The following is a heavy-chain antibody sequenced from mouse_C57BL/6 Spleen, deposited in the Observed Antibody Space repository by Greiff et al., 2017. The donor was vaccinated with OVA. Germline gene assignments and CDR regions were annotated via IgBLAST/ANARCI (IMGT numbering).Heavy chain of an antibody. Sequence: DVKLVESGGDLVKPGGSLKLSCAASGFTFSSYGMSWVRQTPDKRLEWVATISSGGSYTYYPDSVKGRFTISRDNAKTTLYLQMSSLKSEDTAMYYCASYYFDYWGQGTTLTVSS. CDR1: GFTFSSYG. CDR2: ISSGGSYT. J-gene: IGHJ2*01. CDR3: ASYYFDY. V-gene: IGHV5-6*02.